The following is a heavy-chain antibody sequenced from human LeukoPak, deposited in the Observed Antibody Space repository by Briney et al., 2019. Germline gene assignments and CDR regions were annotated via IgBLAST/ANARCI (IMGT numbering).Heavy chain of an antibody. CDR2: IKSKTDGGTT. CDR3: TTEFRGWFGELFLY. D-gene: IGHD3-10*01. V-gene: IGHV3-15*01. CDR1: GFTFSNAW. J-gene: IGHJ4*02. Sequence: PGGSLRLSCAASGFTFSNAWMSWVRQAPGKGLEWVGRIKSKTDGGTTDYAAPVKGRFTISRDDSKNTLYLQMNSLKTEDTAVYYCTTEFRGWFGELFLYWGQGTLVTVSS.